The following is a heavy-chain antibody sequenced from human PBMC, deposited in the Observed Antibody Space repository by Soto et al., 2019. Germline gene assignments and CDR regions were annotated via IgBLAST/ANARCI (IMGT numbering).Heavy chain of an antibody. J-gene: IGHJ4*02. D-gene: IGHD3-16*01. Sequence: PSETLSLTCAVSGGSFRCYFWSWIRQSPDKGLEWIGKINDSGSTYYNPSFKSRLTISVDTSKSQISLTLTSVTAADSAVYYCQGGDFWGQGTRVTVSS. CDR2: INDSGST. V-gene: IGHV4-34*01. CDR3: QGGDF. CDR1: GGSFRCYF.